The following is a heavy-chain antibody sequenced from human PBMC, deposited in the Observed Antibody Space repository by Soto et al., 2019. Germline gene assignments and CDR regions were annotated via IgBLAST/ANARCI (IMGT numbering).Heavy chain of an antibody. CDR1: GFTFDDYA. CDR3: VKDISGGSTSSLNY. CDR2: ISWNGGAL. V-gene: IGHV3-9*01. Sequence: GGSLRLSCAASGFTFDDYAMHWVRQAPGKGLEWVSGISWNGGALGYADSVKGRFTISRDNAQNSLYLQMNSLRTEDTALYYCVKDISGGSTSSLNYWGQGTLVTVSS. D-gene: IGHD2-2*01. J-gene: IGHJ4*02.